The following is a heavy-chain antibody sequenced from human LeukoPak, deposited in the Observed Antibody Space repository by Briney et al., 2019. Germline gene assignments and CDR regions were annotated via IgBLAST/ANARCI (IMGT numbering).Heavy chain of an antibody. J-gene: IGHJ6*02. CDR2: IKQDGSEK. V-gene: IGHV3-7*01. Sequence: GGSLRLSCAAPGFTFSSYWMSWVRQAPGKGLEWVANIKQDGSEKYYVDSVKGRFTISRDNAKNSLYLQVNSLRAEDTAVYYCARDVPTPPYYYGSGSSRYYYYYYGMDVWGQGTTVTVSS. CDR3: ARDVPTPPYYYGSGSSRYYYYYYGMDV. D-gene: IGHD3-10*01. CDR1: GFTFSSYW.